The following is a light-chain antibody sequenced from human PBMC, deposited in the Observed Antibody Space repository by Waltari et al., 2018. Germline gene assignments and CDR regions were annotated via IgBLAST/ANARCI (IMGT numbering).Light chain of an antibody. Sequence: SYELTQPPSVSVSPGQTARITCSGDALPKQYAYWYQQKPGQAPVLVIYKDSERPSGIPERFSGSRSGTTGTLTISGVQAEDEADYYCQSADSSGTPWVFGTGTKVTVL. J-gene: IGLJ1*01. CDR3: QSADSSGTPWV. CDR1: ALPKQY. CDR2: KDS. V-gene: IGLV3-25*03.